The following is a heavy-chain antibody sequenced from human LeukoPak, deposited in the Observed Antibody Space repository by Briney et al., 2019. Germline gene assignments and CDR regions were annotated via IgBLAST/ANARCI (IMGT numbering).Heavy chain of an antibody. D-gene: IGHD6-19*01. CDR3: AKSHSGPPFDY. J-gene: IGHJ4*02. CDR2: INSDGTIT. CDR1: GFTFSPYW. Sequence: GGSLRLSCAASGFTFSPYWMHWVRQVPGKGLVWVSDINSDGTITHYADSVKGRFTVSRDNAQDTLYLQMNSLRAEDTAVYYCAKSHSGPPFDYWGQGTLVTVSS. V-gene: IGHV3-74*01.